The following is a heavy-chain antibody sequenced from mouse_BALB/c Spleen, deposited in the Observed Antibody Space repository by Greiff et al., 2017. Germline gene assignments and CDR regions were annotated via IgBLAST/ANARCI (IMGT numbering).Heavy chain of an antibody. D-gene: IGHD2-4*01. CDR3: ARKVDYDESFAY. J-gene: IGHJ3*01. CDR1: GFTFSSFG. CDR2: ISSGSSTI. V-gene: IGHV5-17*02. Sequence: DVMLVESGGGLVKPGGSRKLSCAASGFTFSSFGMHWVRQAPEKGLEWVAYISSGSSTIYYADTVKGRFTISRDNPKNTLFLQMTSLRSEDTAMYYCARKVDYDESFAYWGQGTLVTVSA.